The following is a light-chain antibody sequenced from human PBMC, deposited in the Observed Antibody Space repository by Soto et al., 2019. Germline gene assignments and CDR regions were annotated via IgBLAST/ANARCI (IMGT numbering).Light chain of an antibody. J-gene: IGLJ2*01. Sequence: QSALTQPASVSGSPGQSITISCTGTSSDVGGYNYVSWYQQHPGKAPKLMIYVVSNRPSGISNRFSGSKSDNTASLTISGLQAEDEADYYCSSYTTSSTVVFGGGTKLTVL. CDR1: SSDVGGYNY. CDR2: VVS. CDR3: SSYTTSSTVV. V-gene: IGLV2-14*01.